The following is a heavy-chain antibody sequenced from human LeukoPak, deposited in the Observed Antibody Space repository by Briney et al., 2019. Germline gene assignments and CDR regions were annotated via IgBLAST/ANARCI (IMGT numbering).Heavy chain of an antibody. CDR1: RFTFSSYG. J-gene: IGHJ5*02. CDR2: ISYDGSNK. D-gene: IGHD2-21*02. Sequence: GGSLRLSCAASRFTFSSYGMHWVRQAPGKGLEWVAVISYDGSNKYYADSVKGRFTISRDNSKNTLYLQMNSLRAEDTAVYYCAKDGNIVVVTYWFDPWGQGTLVTVSS. CDR3: AKDGNIVVVTYWFDP. V-gene: IGHV3-30*18.